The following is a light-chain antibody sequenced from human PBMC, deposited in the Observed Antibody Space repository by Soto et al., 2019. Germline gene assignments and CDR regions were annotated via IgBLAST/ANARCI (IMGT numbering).Light chain of an antibody. CDR3: QSYDSSLSAYV. Sequence: QSVLTQPPSVSGAPGQRVTISCTGSSSNIGAGYDVHWYQQLPGTAPKLLIYDNRNRPSGVPDRFSGSKSGTSASLAITGLQAEDEADYYCQSYDSSLSAYVFGTGTNVTVL. V-gene: IGLV1-40*01. CDR2: DNR. J-gene: IGLJ1*01. CDR1: SSNIGAGYD.